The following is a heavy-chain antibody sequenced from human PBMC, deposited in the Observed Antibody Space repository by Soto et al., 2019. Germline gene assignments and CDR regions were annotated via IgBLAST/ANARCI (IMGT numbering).Heavy chain of an antibody. J-gene: IGHJ3*01. V-gene: IGHV3-15*04. Sequence: EVQLVESGGGSVKPGGSLRLSCAVSGFTFTNAWMSWVRQAPGKGLEWVGRIESKTDGGAIDYAAPVKGRFTISRDDSKNTLYLQMNSLKTEDTAVYYCTTDHTGYSNWGQGTMVTVSS. CDR2: IESKTDGGAI. CDR1: GFTFTNAW. CDR3: TTDHTGYSN. D-gene: IGHD5-12*01.